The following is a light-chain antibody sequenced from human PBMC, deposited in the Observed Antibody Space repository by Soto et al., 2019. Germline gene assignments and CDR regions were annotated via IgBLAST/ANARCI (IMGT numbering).Light chain of an antibody. CDR3: SSFTSSITYV. J-gene: IGLJ1*01. CDR2: DVT. Sequence: QSVLTRPASVSGSPGQSITISCTGTSSDVGGYNSVSWYRQDPGKAPKLIIYDVTYRPSGVSNRFSGSKSGNTASLTISGLQSEDEADYHCSSFTSSITYVFGTGTKVTVL. V-gene: IGLV2-14*01. CDR1: SSDVGGYNS.